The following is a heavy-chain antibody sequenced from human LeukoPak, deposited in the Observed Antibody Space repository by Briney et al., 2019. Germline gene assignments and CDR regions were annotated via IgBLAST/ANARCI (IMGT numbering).Heavy chain of an antibody. CDR1: GYTFTNFG. D-gene: IGHD4-17*01. J-gene: IGHJ4*02. CDR2: ISAYNGNT. Sequence: ASVQVSCKASGYTFTNFGISWVRQAPGQGLEWMGWISAYNGNTNYAQRLQGRVTMTTDTSASTAYMELRSLRSDDTAVYYCARDRDYGDYNTQDLFVYWGQGTLVTVSS. V-gene: IGHV1-18*01. CDR3: ARDRDYGDYNTQDLFVY.